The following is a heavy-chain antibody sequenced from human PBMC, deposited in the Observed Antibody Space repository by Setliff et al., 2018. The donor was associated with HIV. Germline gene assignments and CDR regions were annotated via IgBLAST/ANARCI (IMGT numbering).Heavy chain of an antibody. V-gene: IGHV3-7*03. CDR1: GFTFSSYW. CDR3: ARMGILSAPNYYYKDV. Sequence: GGSLRLSCAASGFTFSSYWMSWVRQAPGKGLEWVAIIKQDGSEKYYVDSVKDRLTISRDNAKNSLFLQMNSLGADDTAAYLCARMGILSAPNYYYKDVWGKGTTFTVSS. CDR2: IKQDGSEK. J-gene: IGHJ6*03. D-gene: IGHD3-9*01.